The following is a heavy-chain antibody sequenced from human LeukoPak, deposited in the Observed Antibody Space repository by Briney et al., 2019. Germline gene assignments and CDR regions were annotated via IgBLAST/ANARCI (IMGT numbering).Heavy chain of an antibody. CDR2: INPNSGGT. V-gene: IGHV1-2*02. Sequence: ASVKVSCKASGYTFTGYYMQWVRQVPGQGLEWMGWINPNSGGTQYAQRFQGRVTMTRDTSTSTAYMEVRSLRSGDTAVYYCARDHLGLSSPGYYYYGMDVWGQGTTVTVSS. CDR3: ARDHLGLSSPGYYYYGMDV. J-gene: IGHJ6*02. D-gene: IGHD2-15*01. CDR1: GYTFTGYY.